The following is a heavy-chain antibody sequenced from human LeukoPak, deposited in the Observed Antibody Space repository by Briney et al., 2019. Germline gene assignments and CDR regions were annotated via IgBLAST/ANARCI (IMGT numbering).Heavy chain of an antibody. J-gene: IGHJ4*02. CDR2: ISGSGGST. Sequence: PGGSLRLSCAASGFTFSSYAVSWVRQAPGKGLEWVSAISGSGGSTYYADSVKGRFTISRDNSKNTLYLQMNSLRAEDTAVYYCAKDPNTYYYGSGINFDYWGQGTLVTVSS. CDR1: GFTFSSYA. V-gene: IGHV3-23*01. CDR3: AKDPNTYYYGSGINFDY. D-gene: IGHD3-10*01.